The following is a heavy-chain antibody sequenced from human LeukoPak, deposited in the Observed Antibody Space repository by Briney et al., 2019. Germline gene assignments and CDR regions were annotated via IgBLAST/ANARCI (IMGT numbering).Heavy chain of an antibody. Sequence: SVKLSCKASGHSFSTHWMHSVRQAPGQGVEWMGIINPSGGFTSSAQQLQGRVTETRDMSTSTVYMELSDLRSDDRAVYSCARGDILTVYYYYYMDVWGKGTTVTISS. CDR3: ARGDILTVYYYYYMDV. J-gene: IGHJ6*03. V-gene: IGHV1-46*01. D-gene: IGHD3-9*01. CDR1: GHSFSTHW. CDR2: INPSGGFT.